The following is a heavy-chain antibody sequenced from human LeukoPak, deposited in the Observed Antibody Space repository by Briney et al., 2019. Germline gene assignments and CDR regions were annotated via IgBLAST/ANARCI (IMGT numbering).Heavy chain of an antibody. Sequence: GASVKVSCKASGYTFTSYAMNWVRQAPGQGLEWKGWINTNTGNPTYAQGFTGRFVFSLDTSVSTAYLQISSLKAEDTAVYYCARTIVVVPAATNYYYYYYMDVWGKGTTVTVSS. CDR1: GYTFTSYA. J-gene: IGHJ6*03. CDR3: ARTIVVVPAATNYYYYYYMDV. D-gene: IGHD2-2*01. V-gene: IGHV7-4-1*02. CDR2: INTNTGNP.